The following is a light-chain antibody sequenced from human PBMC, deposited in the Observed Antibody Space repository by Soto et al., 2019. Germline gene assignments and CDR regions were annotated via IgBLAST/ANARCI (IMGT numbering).Light chain of an antibody. CDR3: QQSYSIPLT. Sequence: IQLTHSPSSLSASVGDRVTITCRASQDISSYLGWYQQKPGKAPKLLIYAASTLQRGVPSRFSGSGSGTDFTLTISSLQPEDFATYYCQQSYSIPLTFGGGTKVDI. V-gene: IGKV1-9*01. CDR2: AAS. CDR1: QDISSY. J-gene: IGKJ4*01.